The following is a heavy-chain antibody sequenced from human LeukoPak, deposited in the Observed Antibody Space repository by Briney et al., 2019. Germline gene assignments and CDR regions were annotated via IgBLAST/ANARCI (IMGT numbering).Heavy chain of an antibody. CDR1: GFTFSSYG. J-gene: IGHJ4*02. CDR2: IWFDGTNK. CDR3: ARGVQGSGSSYPGILDS. Sequence: GRSQRLSCAASGFTFSSYGMHWVRQAPGKGLEWVAVIWFDGTNKFYADSVKGRFTISRDNSKNTLYLQPSSLRAEDTAVYYCARGVQGSGSSYPGILDSWGQGTLITVSS. V-gene: IGHV3-33*01. D-gene: IGHD3-10*01.